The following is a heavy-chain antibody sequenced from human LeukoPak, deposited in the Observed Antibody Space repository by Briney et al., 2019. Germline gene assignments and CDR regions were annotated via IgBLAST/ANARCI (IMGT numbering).Heavy chain of an antibody. CDR2: IYWNDDK. V-gene: IGHV2-5*01. J-gene: IGHJ6*02. Sequence: SGPTLVNPTQTLTLTCTFSGFSLSTSGVGVGWIRQPPGKALEWLALIYWNDDKRNSPSLKSRLTITKDTSKNQVVLTMTNMDPVDTATYYCAHTLTYHDFWSATYYYYGMDVWGQGTTVTVSS. CDR3: AHTLTYHDFWSATYYYYGMDV. D-gene: IGHD3-3*01. CDR1: GFSLSTSGVG.